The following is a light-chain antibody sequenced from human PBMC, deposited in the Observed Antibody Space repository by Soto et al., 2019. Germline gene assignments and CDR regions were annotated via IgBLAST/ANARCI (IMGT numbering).Light chain of an antibody. CDR3: QSYDSSLSVV. Sequence: QSVLTQPPSVSGAPGQRVTISCTVSSSNIGAGYDVHWYQQLPGTAPKLLIYGNSNRPSGVPDRFSGSKSGTSASLAITGLQAEDEADYYCQSYDSSLSVVFGGATKLTVL. J-gene: IGLJ2*01. CDR2: GNS. V-gene: IGLV1-40*01. CDR1: SSNIGAGYD.